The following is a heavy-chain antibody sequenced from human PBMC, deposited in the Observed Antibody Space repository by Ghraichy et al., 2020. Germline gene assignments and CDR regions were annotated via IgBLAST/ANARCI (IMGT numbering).Heavy chain of an antibody. D-gene: IGHD6-6*01. J-gene: IGHJ6*02. CDR3: AKVGGSSSAYYYYGMDV. CDR1: GFTFSTYG. Sequence: GGSLRLSCAASGFTFSTYGMHWVRQAPGKGLEWVAVISYDGSNKYYADSVKGRFTISRDNSKNTLYLQMNSLRAEDTAVYYCAKVGGSSSAYYYYGMDVWGQGTTVTVSS. CDR2: ISYDGSNK. V-gene: IGHV3-30*18.